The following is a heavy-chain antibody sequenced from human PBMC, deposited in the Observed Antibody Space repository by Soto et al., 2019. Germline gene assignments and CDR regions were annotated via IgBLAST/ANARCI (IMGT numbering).Heavy chain of an antibody. CDR2: IYYSGST. V-gene: IGHV4-30-4*01. CDR3: AREYGDYVDY. J-gene: IGHJ4*01. CDR1: GGSISSGEYY. D-gene: IGHD4-17*01. Sequence: PSETLSLTCTVSGGSISSGEYYWSWTRQPPGKGLEWIGYIYYSGSTYYDPSLKSRVTISVDTSKNQFSLKLSSVTAADTAVYYCAREYGDYVDYWGPGTLVTVSS.